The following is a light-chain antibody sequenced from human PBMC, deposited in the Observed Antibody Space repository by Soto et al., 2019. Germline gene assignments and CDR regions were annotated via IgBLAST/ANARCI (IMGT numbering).Light chain of an antibody. V-gene: IGLV3-21*04. CDR3: QVWDSNSDQGV. CDR2: YDD. J-gene: IGLJ1*01. Sequence: SYELTQPPSVSVTPGQTARIPCGGNNIGSESVHWYQQRPGQAPVLVMFYDDDRASGIPGRFSGSNSGNSATLTISRVEAGDEADYYCQVWDSNSDQGVFGPGTKVTVL. CDR1: NIGSES.